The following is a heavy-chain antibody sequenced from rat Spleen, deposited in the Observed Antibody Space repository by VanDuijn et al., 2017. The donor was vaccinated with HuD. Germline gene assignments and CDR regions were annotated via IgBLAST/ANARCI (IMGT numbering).Heavy chain of an antibody. Sequence: EVRLVESDGGLVQPGGSLKLSCAASGFAFSDFFMAWVRQAPAKGLEWVATISSDGSTTYYRDSVKGRFTISRDNAKRTLFLQMDSLRSDDTATYYCAGAGYRRDWYFDFWVPGTMVTVSP. D-gene: IGHD2-2*01. CDR2: ISSDGSTT. V-gene: IGHV5-29*01. J-gene: IGHJ1*01. CDR1: GFAFSDFF. CDR3: AGAGYRRDWYFDF.